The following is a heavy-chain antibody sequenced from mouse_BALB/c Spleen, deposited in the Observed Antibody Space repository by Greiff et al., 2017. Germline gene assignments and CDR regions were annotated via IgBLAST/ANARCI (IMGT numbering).Heavy chain of an antibody. CDR3: ARSGSSYVGFAY. CDR1: GFTFSSFG. D-gene: IGHD1-1*01. V-gene: IGHV5-17*02. J-gene: IGHJ3*01. CDR2: ISSGSSTI. Sequence: DVQLVESGGGLVQPGGSRKLSCAASGFTFSSFGMHWVRQAPEKGLEWVAYISSGSSTIYYADTVKGRFTISRDNPKNTLFLQMTSLRSEDTAMYYCARSGSSYVGFAYWGQGTLVTVSA.